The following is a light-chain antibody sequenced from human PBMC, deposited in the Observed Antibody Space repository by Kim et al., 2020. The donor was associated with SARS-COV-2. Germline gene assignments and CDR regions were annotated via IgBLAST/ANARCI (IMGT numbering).Light chain of an antibody. CDR3: SSYAGSTWV. Sequence: YNYVSWYQQHPGKAPKVMIYEVRERPSGVPDRFSGYKSGSTASLTVSGLQAEDEADYYCSSYAGSTWVFGGGTQLTVL. CDR2: EVR. CDR1: YNY. J-gene: IGLJ3*02. V-gene: IGLV2-8*01.